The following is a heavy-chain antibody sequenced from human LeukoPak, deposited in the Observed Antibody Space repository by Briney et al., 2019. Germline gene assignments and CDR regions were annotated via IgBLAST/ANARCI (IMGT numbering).Heavy chain of an antibody. CDR1: GFTFSAYS. D-gene: IGHD3-22*01. CDR3: ARDSTPYDSSGYCYDY. Sequence: TGGSLRLSCAASGFTFSAYSMNWVRQAPGKGLEWVSSISTGSSYIYYADSVKGRFTISRENAKNSLYLQKNSLRAEDTAVYYCARDSTPYDSSGYCYDYWGQGTLVTVSS. V-gene: IGHV3-21*01. CDR2: ISTGSSYI. J-gene: IGHJ4*02.